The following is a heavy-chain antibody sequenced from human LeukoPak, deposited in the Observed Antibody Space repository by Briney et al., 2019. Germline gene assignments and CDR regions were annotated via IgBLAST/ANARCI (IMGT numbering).Heavy chain of an antibody. CDR2: IKSKTDGGTT. CDR3: ARRVIVVGLDY. D-gene: IGHD3-22*01. J-gene: IGHJ4*02. V-gene: IGHV3-15*01. Sequence: GGSLRLSCAASGFTFSNAWMSWVRQAPGKGLEWVGRIKSKTDGGTTDYAAPVKGRFTISRDNAKNSLHLQMNSLRAEDTAVYYCARRVIVVGLDYWGQGTLVTVSS. CDR1: GFTFSNAW.